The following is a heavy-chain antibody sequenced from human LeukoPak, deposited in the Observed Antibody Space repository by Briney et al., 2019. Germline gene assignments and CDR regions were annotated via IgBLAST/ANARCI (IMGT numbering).Heavy chain of an antibody. Sequence: SETLSLTCTVSGGSISSYYWSWIRQTPGKGLEWVGYIYYSGSTNYIPSLKSRVTISVDTSKNQFSLKLSSVTAADTAVYYCARVSYDSSGLDFDYWGQGTLVTVSS. CDR3: ARVSYDSSGLDFDY. D-gene: IGHD3-22*01. CDR2: IYYSGST. V-gene: IGHV4-59*01. CDR1: GGSISSYY. J-gene: IGHJ4*02.